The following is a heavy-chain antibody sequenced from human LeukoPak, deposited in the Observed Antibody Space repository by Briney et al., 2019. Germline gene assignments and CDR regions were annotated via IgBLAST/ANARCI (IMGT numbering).Heavy chain of an antibody. D-gene: IGHD2-2*02. CDR2: IIPIFGTA. V-gene: IGHV1-69*05. J-gene: IGHJ5*02. CDR1: GGTFSSYA. CDR3: ARDMSGTSCYTWCNWFDP. Sequence: ASVKVSCTASGGTFSSYAISWVRQAPGQGLGWMGGIIPIFGTANYAQKFQGRVTITTDESTSTAYMELSSLRSEDTAVYYCARDMSGTSCYTWCNWFDPWGQGTLVTVSS.